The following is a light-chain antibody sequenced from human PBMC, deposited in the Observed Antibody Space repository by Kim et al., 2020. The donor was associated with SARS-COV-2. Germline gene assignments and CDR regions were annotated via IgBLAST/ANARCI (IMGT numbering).Light chain of an antibody. Sequence: PEQTARITCTGDALPKQYAYWYQQKPGQAPVLVIYKDSERPSGIPERFSGSSSGTTVTLTISGVQAEDEADYYCQSADSSGTYVVFGGGTQLTVL. J-gene: IGLJ2*01. CDR3: QSADSSGTYVV. CDR2: KDS. V-gene: IGLV3-25*03. CDR1: ALPKQY.